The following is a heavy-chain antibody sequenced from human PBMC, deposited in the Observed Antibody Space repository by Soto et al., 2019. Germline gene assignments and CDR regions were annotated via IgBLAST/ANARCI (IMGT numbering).Heavy chain of an antibody. CDR1: GDSVSSNDAT. J-gene: IGHJ5*01. CDR2: TYYRSKWSN. CDR3: ARLIGNSWLDS. V-gene: IGHV6-1*01. Sequence: SQTLSLTCAISGDSVSSNDATWDWIRQSPSGGLEWLGRTYYRSKWSNDYAVSVKGRITINPDTSNNQVSLHLNSVTPDDTAVYYCARLIGNSWLDSWGQGTRVTVAS. D-gene: IGHD3-16*01.